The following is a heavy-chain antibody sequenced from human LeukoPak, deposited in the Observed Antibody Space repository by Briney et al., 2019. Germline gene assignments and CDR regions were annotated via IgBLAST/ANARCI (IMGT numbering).Heavy chain of an antibody. CDR2: IDWNGGST. D-gene: IGHD1-26*01. CDR1: GFSFDDYG. CDR3: ARLAYSGSSGYYYYYMDV. V-gene: IGHV3-20*04. Sequence: GGSLRLSCAASGFSFDDYGMSWVRQAPGKGLEWVSGIDWNGGSTGYADSVRGRFTISRDNAKNSLSLQMNSLRAEDTAVYYCARLAYSGSSGYYYYYMDVWGKGTTVTISS. J-gene: IGHJ6*03.